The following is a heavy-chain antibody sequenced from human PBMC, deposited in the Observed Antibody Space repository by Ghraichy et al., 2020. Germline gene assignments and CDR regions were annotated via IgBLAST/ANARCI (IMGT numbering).Heavy chain of an antibody. CDR3: ARDQTGIHYYGSGSYYLGWFDP. CDR2: ISAYNGNT. CDR1: GYTFTSYG. J-gene: IGHJ5*02. V-gene: IGHV1-18*04. D-gene: IGHD3-10*01. Sequence: ASVKVSCKASGYTFTSYGISWVRQAPGQGLEWMGWISAYNGNTNYAQKLQGRVTMTTDTSTSTAYMELRSLRSDDTAVYYCARDQTGIHYYGSGSYYLGWFDPWGQGTLVTVSS.